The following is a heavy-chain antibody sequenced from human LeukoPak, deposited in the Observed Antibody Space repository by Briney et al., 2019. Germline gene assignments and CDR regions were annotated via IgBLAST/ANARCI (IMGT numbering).Heavy chain of an antibody. Sequence: SGPMLFKPTETLTLIYTFSGFSVSSDKVGVAWLPQPPGKALEWLAIIYWDDEKRYNPSLQSRLSIAKDPSENQVVLTMTNVDPEDTATYFGAHRPGMGTHRCDYWGQGALVAVSS. V-gene: IGHV2-5*02. D-gene: IGHD1/OR15-1a*01. CDR2: IYWDDEK. CDR3: AHRPGMGTHRCDY. CDR1: GFSVSSDKVG. J-gene: IGHJ4*02.